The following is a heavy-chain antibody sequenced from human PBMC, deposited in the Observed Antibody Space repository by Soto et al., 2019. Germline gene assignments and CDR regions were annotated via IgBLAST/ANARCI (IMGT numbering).Heavy chain of an antibody. V-gene: IGHV3-30*14. J-gene: IGHJ6*02. D-gene: IGHD5-12*01. CDR3: ANEVDVAFSSLQYGMDV. CDR1: GFTFNNFA. Sequence: PGGSLRLSCAASGFTFNNFAMHWGRQAPGKGLEWVAFISYDGTYKYYADSVRGRFTVYRDNSKSTLFLQMNSLKFEDTAVYVCANEVDVAFSSLQYGMDVWGQGTTVTVSS. CDR2: ISYDGTYK.